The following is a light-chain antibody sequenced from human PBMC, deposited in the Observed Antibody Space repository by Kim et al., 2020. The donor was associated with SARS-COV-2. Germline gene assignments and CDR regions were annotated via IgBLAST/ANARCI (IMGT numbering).Light chain of an antibody. CDR2: EAS. J-gene: IGKJ5*01. V-gene: IGKV3-11*01. CDR1: QSISSN. Sequence: LSPGERATLSCRASQSISSNLAWYQQKSGQAPRLLIYEASNRATGIPTRFSGSGSGTDFTLTISSLEPEDFAVYYCQHRNNWPITFGQGTRLEIK. CDR3: QHRNNWPIT.